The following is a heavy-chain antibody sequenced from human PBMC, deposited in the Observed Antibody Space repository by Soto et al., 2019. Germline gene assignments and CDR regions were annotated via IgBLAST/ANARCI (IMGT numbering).Heavy chain of an antibody. CDR1: GFTVSSNY. CDR2: IYSGGST. V-gene: IGHV3-53*01. J-gene: IGHJ6*02. D-gene: IGHD6-13*01. CDR3: ARSFAMYSSSWTRSLSYGMDV. Sequence: PGGSLRLSCAASGFTVSSNYMSWVRQAPGKGLEWVSVIYSGGSTYYADSVKGRFTISRDNSKNTLYLQMNSLRAEDTAVYYCARSFAMYSSSWTRSLSYGMDVWGQGTTVTVSS.